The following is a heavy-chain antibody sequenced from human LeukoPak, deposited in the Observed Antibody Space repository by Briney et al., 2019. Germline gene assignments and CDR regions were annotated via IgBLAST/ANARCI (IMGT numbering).Heavy chain of an antibody. D-gene: IGHD3-10*01. Sequence: ASVKVSCKVSGYTLTELSMHWVRQAPGKGLEWMGGFDPEDGETIYAQKFQGRVTMTEDTSTDTAYMELSSLRSEDTAVYYCATVWFGELPSEYFQHWGQGTLVTVSS. CDR3: ATVWFGELPSEYFQH. CDR1: GYTLTELS. J-gene: IGHJ1*01. V-gene: IGHV1-24*01. CDR2: FDPEDGET.